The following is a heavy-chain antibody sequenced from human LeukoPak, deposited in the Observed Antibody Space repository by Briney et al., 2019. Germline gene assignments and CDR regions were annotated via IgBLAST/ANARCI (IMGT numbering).Heavy chain of an antibody. V-gene: IGHV4-61*02. D-gene: IGHD6-13*01. CDR2: IYIGVNP. Sequence: PSETLSLTCIVSSGSISSGNYFWSWIRQPAGKGLEWIGRIYIGVNPDYNPSLKSRVTVSADTSKNQFSLKLTSVTAADTAVYFCARGSGSSWLYWGQGTLVTVSS. CDR1: SGSISSGNYF. J-gene: IGHJ4*02. CDR3: ARGSGSSWLY.